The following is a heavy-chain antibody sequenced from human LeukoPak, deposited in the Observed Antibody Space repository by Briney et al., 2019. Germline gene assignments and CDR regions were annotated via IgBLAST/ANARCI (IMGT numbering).Heavy chain of an antibody. V-gene: IGHV4-61*02. J-gene: IGHJ6*03. CDR1: GGSISSDRYY. Sequence: SETLSLTCSVSGGSISSDRYYWSWIRQPAGKGLEWIGRIYAPGDTKYDPSLQSRVTISGDTSKNQISLKLASVTAADTAVYYCARSPGWGFYYYYYMDVWGKGTTVTVSS. D-gene: IGHD3-16*01. CDR3: ARSPGWGFYYYYYMDV. CDR2: IYAPGDT.